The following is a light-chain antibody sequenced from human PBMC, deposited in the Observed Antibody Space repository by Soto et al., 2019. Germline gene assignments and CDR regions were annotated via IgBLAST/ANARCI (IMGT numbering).Light chain of an antibody. V-gene: IGKV3D-15*01. J-gene: IGKJ4*01. CDR1: QSGNIY. CDR2: GAS. CDR3: QQYDDWLRLT. Sequence: EIVMTQSPATLSVSPGERATLSCRASQSGNIYLAWYQQKPGQAPRLLIFGASSRATGIPARFSGSGSGTEFNLTISSLQSEDFAVYFCQQYDDWLRLTVGGGTKVDIK.